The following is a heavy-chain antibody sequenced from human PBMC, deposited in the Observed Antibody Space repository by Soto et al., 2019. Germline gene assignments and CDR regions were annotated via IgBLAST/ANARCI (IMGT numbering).Heavy chain of an antibody. CDR2: IYYSGST. CDR1: GGSISSGGYY. V-gene: IGHV4-31*03. Sequence: SETLSLTCTVSGGSISSGGYYWSWIRQHPGKGLEWIGYIYYSGSTYYNPSLKSRVTISVDTSKNQFSLKLSSVTAADTAVYYCARAGVRGAPYYYYGMDVWGQGTTVTVSS. D-gene: IGHD3-10*01. CDR3: ARAGVRGAPYYYYGMDV. J-gene: IGHJ6*02.